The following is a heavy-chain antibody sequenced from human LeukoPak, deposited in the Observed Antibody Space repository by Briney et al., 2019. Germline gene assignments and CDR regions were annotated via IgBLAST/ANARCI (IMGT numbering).Heavy chain of an antibody. J-gene: IGHJ4*02. CDR1: GFTFIIYA. CDR2: ISYDGSNK. Sequence: GSLRLSCAASGFTFIIYAMHWVRQAPGKGLEWVAVISYDGSNKYYADSVKGRFTISRDNSKNTLYLQMNSLRAEDTAVYYCAREEQQLFHLFDYWGQGTLVTVSS. CDR3: AREEQQLFHLFDY. V-gene: IGHV3-30-3*01. D-gene: IGHD6-13*01.